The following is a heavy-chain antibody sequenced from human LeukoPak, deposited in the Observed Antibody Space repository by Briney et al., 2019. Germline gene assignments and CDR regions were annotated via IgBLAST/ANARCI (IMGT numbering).Heavy chain of an antibody. CDR3: ARGSRKEGATVVDY. CDR2: ISAYNGNT. J-gene: IGHJ4*02. D-gene: IGHD1-26*01. CDR1: GYTFTSYG. V-gene: IGHV1-18*01. Sequence: ASAKVSCKASGYTFTSYGISWVRQAPGQGLEWMGWISAYNGNTNYAQKLQGRVTMTTDTSTSTAYMELRSLRSDDTAVYYCARGSRKEGATVVDYWGQGTLVTVSS.